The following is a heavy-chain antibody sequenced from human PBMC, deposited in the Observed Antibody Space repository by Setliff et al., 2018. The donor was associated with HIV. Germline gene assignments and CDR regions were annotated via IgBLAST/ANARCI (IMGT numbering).Heavy chain of an antibody. CDR3: VRRTYYYDTSPMGWFDP. J-gene: IGHJ5*02. CDR1: GYSITNGYY. V-gene: IGHV4-38-2*01. CDR2: INHGGDT. D-gene: IGHD3-22*01. Sequence: SETLSLTCVVSGYSITNGYYWGWIRQPPGKGLEWIGSINHGGDTSYNPSLQSRVAISVDTSKNQFSLKLSSVTAADTAVYYCVRRTYYYDTSPMGWFDPWGQGILVTVSS.